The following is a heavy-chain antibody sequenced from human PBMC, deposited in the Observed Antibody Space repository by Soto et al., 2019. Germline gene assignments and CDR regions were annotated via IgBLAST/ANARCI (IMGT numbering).Heavy chain of an antibody. Sequence: QVQLQESGPGLVKPSQTLSLTCTVSGGSISSGGYYWSWIRQHPGKGLEWIGYIYYSGSTHYNPSLMSRVTISVDTSKNQFSLKLSSVTAAATAVYYCARALTTVTLFDPWGQGTLVTVSS. CDR1: GGSISSGGYY. D-gene: IGHD4-17*01. CDR3: ARALTTVTLFDP. V-gene: IGHV4-31*03. CDR2: IYYSGST. J-gene: IGHJ5*02.